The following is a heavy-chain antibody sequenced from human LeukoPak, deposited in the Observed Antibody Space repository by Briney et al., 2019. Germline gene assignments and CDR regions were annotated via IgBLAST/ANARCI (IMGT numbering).Heavy chain of an antibody. V-gene: IGHV3-74*01. Sequence: GGSLRLSCAASGFTFSRNWMHWVRQALGKWLVWVSRINSDGSITNYADSVKGRFTISRDNAKNTLYLQMSSLRAEDTAVYYCAKIDAYWGQGTLVTVSS. J-gene: IGHJ4*02. CDR2: INSDGSIT. CDR1: GFTFSRNW. CDR3: AKIDAY.